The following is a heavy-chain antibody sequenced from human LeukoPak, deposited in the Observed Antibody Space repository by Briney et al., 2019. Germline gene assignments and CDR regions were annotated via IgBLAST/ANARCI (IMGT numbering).Heavy chain of an antibody. V-gene: IGHV3-23*01. CDR2: IIGSGGST. Sequence: GGSLRLSCAASGFTFSNAWMSWVRQAPGKGPEWVSAIIGSGGSTYYADSVKGRFTISRDNSKNTLYLQMNSLRAEDTAVYYCAKGTYYYDSSGYYGGYYFDYWGQGTLVTVSS. D-gene: IGHD3-22*01. J-gene: IGHJ4*02. CDR1: GFTFSNAW. CDR3: AKGTYYYDSSGYYGGYYFDY.